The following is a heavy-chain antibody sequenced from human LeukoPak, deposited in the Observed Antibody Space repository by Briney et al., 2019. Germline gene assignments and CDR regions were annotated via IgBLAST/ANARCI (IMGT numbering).Heavy chain of an antibody. D-gene: IGHD6-19*01. V-gene: IGHV4-59*08. CDR3: ARHARGSGWDYFDY. J-gene: IGHJ4*02. CDR2: INYSGST. Sequence: PSETLSLTCTVSGGSISSYCWSWIRQPPGKGLEWIGFINYSGSTNYDPSLESRVTISVDTSKNQFSLKLSSVTAADTAVYYCARHARGSGWDYFDYWGQGALVTVSS. CDR1: GGSISSYC.